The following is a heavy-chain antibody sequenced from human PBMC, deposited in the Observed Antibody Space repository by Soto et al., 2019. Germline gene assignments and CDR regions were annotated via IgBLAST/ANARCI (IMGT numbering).Heavy chain of an antibody. Sequence: TSETLSLTCTVSDGAISSGGSYWSWVRQHPGKGLESSGYIYHSGSTYYNPSLKSRVTISVDTSKNQFSLKLSSVTAADTAVYYCARGSYYDSSGYYGPWGQGTLVTVSS. V-gene: IGHV4-31*03. CDR3: ARGSYYDSSGYYGP. CDR2: IYHSGST. CDR1: DGAISSGGSY. D-gene: IGHD3-22*01. J-gene: IGHJ5*02.